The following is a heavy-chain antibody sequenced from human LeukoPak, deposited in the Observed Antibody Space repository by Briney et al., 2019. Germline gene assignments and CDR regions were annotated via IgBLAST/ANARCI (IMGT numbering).Heavy chain of an antibody. D-gene: IGHD4-11*01. V-gene: IGHV4-30-4*08. CDR1: GGSISSGDYY. CDR2: IYYSGST. J-gene: IGHJ4*02. CDR3: ARDFIKGHDYSNSDLFDY. Sequence: PSETLSLTCTVSGGSISSGDYYWSWIRQPPGKGLEWIGYIYYSGSTYYNPSLKSRVTISVDTSKNQFSLKLSSVTAADTAVYYCARDFIKGHDYSNSDLFDYWGQGTLVTVSS.